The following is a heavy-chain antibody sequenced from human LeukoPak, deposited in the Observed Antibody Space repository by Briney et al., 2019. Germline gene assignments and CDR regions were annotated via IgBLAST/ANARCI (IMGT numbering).Heavy chain of an antibody. CDR3: VSWAGGNSDVASFDY. D-gene: IGHD2-21*01. CDR2: ISRYSGAT. J-gene: IGHJ4*02. Sequence: ASVKVSCKASGYIFSDYYTHWVRQAPGRGFEWMGWISRYSGATKLAQKFQGRVTLTRDTSISTAYVELSNLASDDTGAYYCVSWAGGNSDVASFDYWGQGTLDIVSS. CDR1: GYIFSDYY. V-gene: IGHV1-2*02.